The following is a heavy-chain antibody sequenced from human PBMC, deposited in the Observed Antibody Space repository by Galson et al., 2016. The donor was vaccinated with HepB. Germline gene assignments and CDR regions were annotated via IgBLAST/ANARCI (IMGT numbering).Heavy chain of an antibody. J-gene: IGHJ4*02. CDR3: ARIEYSAWNYFDY. CDR2: IYWDDNK. D-gene: IGHD5-12*01. V-gene: IGHV2-5*02. Sequence: PALVKPTQTLTLTCTVSGFSLSTSGVGVGWIRQPPGKALEWLGLIYWDDNKRYSPALKNRLTLAQDTSKSQVALTMTNMDPVDTATYYCARIEYSAWNYFDYWGQGILVTVSS. CDR1: GFSLSTSGVG.